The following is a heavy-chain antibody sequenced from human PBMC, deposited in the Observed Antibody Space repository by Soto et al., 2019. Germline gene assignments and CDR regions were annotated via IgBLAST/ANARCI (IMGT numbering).Heavy chain of an antibody. D-gene: IGHD6-19*01. CDR3: AQSDGSGWFHSFPT. CDR1: GFTFSSDT. CDR2: ISKTDDST. Sequence: EVQVLESGGGLVQPGGSLRLSCGASGFTFSSDTISWVRQAPGKGLEWVAAISKTDDSTHYADSVKGRFTISRDTSSSTLYLQMNSLRAEDTTVYYWAQSDGSGWFHSFPTGGKGTLVTVS. V-gene: IGHV3-23*01. J-gene: IGHJ4*02.